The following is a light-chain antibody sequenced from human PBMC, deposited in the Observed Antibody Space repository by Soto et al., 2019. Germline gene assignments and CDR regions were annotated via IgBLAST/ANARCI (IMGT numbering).Light chain of an antibody. CDR2: TAS. V-gene: IGKV1-17*01. Sequence: IQMTQSPSSLSASVGDRVTITCRASQGIGNDLGWYQQKPGKAPKRLIYTASTLDSGVPSRFSGGGFGTEFTLTISSLQPDDFATYYCLHHYNYPLTLGGGTKVEI. J-gene: IGKJ4*01. CDR1: QGIGND. CDR3: LHHYNYPLT.